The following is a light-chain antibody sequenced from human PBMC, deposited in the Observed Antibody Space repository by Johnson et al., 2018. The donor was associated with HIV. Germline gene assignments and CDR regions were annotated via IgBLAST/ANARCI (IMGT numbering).Light chain of an antibody. CDR3: ATWDTSLSTGGV. CDR2: KNN. Sequence: QSVLTQPHSVSAAPGQRVTISCSGASSTFGNSYISWYQLLPGSPPKLLVFKNNERPSGIPDRFSGSNSGTSATLDITGLQTGDEADYYCATWDTSLSTGGVFGTGTKFTVL. J-gene: IGLJ1*01. CDR1: SSTFGNSY. V-gene: IGLV1-51*02.